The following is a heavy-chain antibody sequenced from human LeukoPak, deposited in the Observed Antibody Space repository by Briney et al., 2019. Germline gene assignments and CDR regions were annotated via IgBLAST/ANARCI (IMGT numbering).Heavy chain of an antibody. D-gene: IGHD6-13*01. CDR2: IKQDGSGT. CDR1: GFTFSNYW. V-gene: IGHV3-7*01. Sequence: GGSLRLSCAVSGFTFSNYWMSWVRQAPGKGLEWVASIKQDGSGTYYVDSVKGRFTISRDNAKNSLYLQMNSLRAEDTAVYYCARGRPAAGQSFFDYWGQGTLVTVSS. CDR3: ARGRPAAGQSFFDY. J-gene: IGHJ4*02.